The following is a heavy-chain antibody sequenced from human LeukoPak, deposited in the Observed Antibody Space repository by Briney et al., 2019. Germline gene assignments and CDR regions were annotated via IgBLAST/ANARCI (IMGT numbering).Heavy chain of an antibody. CDR3: AKSFRSTSLDY. V-gene: IGHV3-21*01. D-gene: IGHD2-2*01. J-gene: IGHJ4*02. CDR1: EFTFSSYS. CDR2: ISSSSEFI. Sequence: GGSLRLSCAASEFTFSSYSMNWVRQAPGKGLEWVSSISSSSEFIYYADSVKGRFTISRDNAKNSLYLQMNSLRAEDTAVYYCAKSFRSTSLDYWGQGTLVTVSS.